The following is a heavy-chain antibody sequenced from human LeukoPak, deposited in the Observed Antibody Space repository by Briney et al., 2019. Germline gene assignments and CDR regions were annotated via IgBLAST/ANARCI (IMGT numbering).Heavy chain of an antibody. CDR3: AKDGGFYGENFDY. Sequence: PGGSLRLSCAASGFIFSNYAMHWVRQAPGKGLEWVAVIWHDGRNEYYADSVKGRFTISRDNSKNTLFLQMNSLRADDTAVFYCAKDGGFYGENFDYWGQGTLVTVSS. J-gene: IGHJ4*02. CDR1: GFIFSNYA. D-gene: IGHD4-17*01. V-gene: IGHV3-30*02. CDR2: IWHDGRNE.